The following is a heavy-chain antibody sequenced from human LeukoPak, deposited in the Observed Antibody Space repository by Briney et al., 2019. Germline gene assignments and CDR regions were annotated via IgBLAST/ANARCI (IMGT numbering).Heavy chain of an antibody. CDR2: ISSSSSTI. CDR1: GFAFSIYS. CDR3: ARALALIVVVPAAIHDAFDI. D-gene: IGHD2-2*02. J-gene: IGHJ3*02. Sequence: GGFLRLSCTASGFAFSIYSMNWVRQAPGKGLEWVSYISSSSSTIYYADSVKGRFTISRDNAKNSLYLQMNSLRAEDTAVYYCARALALIVVVPAAIHDAFDIWGQGTMVTVSS. V-gene: IGHV3-48*01.